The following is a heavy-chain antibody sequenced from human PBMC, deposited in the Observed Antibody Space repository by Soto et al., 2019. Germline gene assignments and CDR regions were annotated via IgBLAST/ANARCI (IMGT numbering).Heavy chain of an antibody. J-gene: IGHJ4*02. D-gene: IGHD4-17*01. V-gene: IGHV2-5*02. CDR2: IYWDDDK. Sequence: QITLKESGPTLVKPTQTLTLTCTFSGFSLSTSGVGVGWIHQPPGKALEWLALIYWDDDKRYSPSLKSRLTITKDTSKNQVVLTMTNMDPVDTATYYCAQVVAYGDYPHFDYWGQGTLVTVSS. CDR1: GFSLSTSGVG. CDR3: AQVVAYGDYPHFDY.